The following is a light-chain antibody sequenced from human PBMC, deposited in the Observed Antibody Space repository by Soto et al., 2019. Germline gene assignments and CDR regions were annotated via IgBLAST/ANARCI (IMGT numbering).Light chain of an antibody. CDR3: QQYNNWPPYT. CDR1: QSVGRG. CDR2: GAS. V-gene: IGKV3-15*01. J-gene: IGKJ2*01. Sequence: EIVITHSPATLSVSPGERATLSCRASQSVGRGLSCYQQKPDYAPRFLIYGASTRDTGIPDRFSGSGSGTEFTLTIYSLRAEDSAVYYCQQYNNWPPYTFGQGTK.